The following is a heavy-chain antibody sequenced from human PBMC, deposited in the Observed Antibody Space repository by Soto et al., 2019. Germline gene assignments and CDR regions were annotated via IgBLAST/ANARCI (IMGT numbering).Heavy chain of an antibody. J-gene: IGHJ3*02. V-gene: IGHV1-18*01. CDR2: ISAYNGNT. Sequence: ASVKVSCKASGYTFTSYGISWVRQAPGQGLEWMGWISAYNGNTNYAQKLQGRVTMTTDTSTSTAYMELRSLRSDDTAVYYCARDHSVAANVWGDAFDIWGQGTMVTVSS. CDR1: GYTFTSYG. D-gene: IGHD2-15*01. CDR3: ARDHSVAANVWGDAFDI.